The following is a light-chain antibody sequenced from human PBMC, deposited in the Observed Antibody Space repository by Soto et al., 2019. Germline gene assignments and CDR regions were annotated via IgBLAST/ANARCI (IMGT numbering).Light chain of an antibody. Sequence: DIQLTQSPAFLSASVGDKVTITCRASQGISSYLAWYQQKPGKAPNLLVYSAATLQSGVPSRFSGSGSGTEFTLTISSLQPEDFATYFCQQSDSSPVTFGGGTKVEIK. CDR2: SAA. V-gene: IGKV1-9*01. CDR1: QGISSY. CDR3: QQSDSSPVT. J-gene: IGKJ4*01.